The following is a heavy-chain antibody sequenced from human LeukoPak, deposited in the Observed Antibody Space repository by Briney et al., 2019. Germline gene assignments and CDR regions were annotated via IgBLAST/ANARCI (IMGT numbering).Heavy chain of an antibody. CDR3: AIGVADRPGYYYYDYMDV. CDR1: GYTFTRYD. D-gene: IGHD6-6*01. Sequence: ASVKVSCKASGYTFTRYDINWVRQATGQGLEWMGWMNPNSGNTGDAQNFQGRVTMTRNTSKSTAYMELSSLRSEDTAVYYCAIGVADRPGYYYYDYMDVWGKGTTVTVSS. CDR2: MNPNSGNT. J-gene: IGHJ6*03. V-gene: IGHV1-8*01.